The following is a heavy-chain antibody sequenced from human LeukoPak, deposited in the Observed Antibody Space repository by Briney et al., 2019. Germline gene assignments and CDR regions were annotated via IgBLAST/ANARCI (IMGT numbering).Heavy chain of an antibody. V-gene: IGHV3-23*01. J-gene: IGHJ4*02. D-gene: IGHD3-22*01. CDR2: ISGSGGST. CDR1: GFTFSSYA. Sequence: GGSLRLSCAASGFTFSSYAMSWVRQAPGKGLEWVSAISGSGGSTYYADSVKGRFTISRDNSKNTLYLQMNSLRAEDTAVYYCAKGGRYYYDSSGYSSFDYWGQGTLVTVSS. CDR3: AKGGRYYYDSSGYSSFDY.